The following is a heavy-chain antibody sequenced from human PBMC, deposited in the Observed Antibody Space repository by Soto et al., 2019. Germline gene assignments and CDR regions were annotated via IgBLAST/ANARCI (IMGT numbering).Heavy chain of an antibody. J-gene: IGHJ3*02. V-gene: IGHV5-51*07. CDR2: IYPGDSDI. Sequence: GESLKISCKGSGYSFTNYWIGWVHQMPGKGLEWMGLIYPGDSDIRYSPSFQGQVTISADKSISTAYLQWSSLQASDTGMYYCTRHPPSSCYAFDIWGQGTTVTVSS. CDR3: TRHPPSSCYAFDI. CDR1: GYSFTNYW.